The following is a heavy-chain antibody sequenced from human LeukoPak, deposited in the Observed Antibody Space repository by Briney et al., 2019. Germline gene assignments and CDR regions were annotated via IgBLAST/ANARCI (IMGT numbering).Heavy chain of an antibody. CDR1: GYTFTSYG. V-gene: IGHV1-18*01. CDR3: ARGGRSSWYEAGDAFDI. J-gene: IGHJ3*02. CDR2: ISAYNGNT. Sequence: ASVKVSCKASGYTFTSYGISWVRQAPGQGLEWMGWISAYNGNTNYAQKLQGRVTMTTDTSTSTAYMELRSLRSDDTAVYYCARGGRSSWYEAGDAFDIWGQGTMVTVSS. D-gene: IGHD6-13*01.